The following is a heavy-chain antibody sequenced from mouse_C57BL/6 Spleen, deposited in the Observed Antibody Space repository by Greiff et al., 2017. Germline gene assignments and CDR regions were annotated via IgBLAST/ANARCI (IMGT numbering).Heavy chain of an antibody. CDR3: ARPGITTVVADY. CDR2: ISSVSSTI. V-gene: IGHV5-17*01. CDR1: GFTFSDYG. D-gene: IGHD1-1*01. J-gene: IGHJ2*01. Sequence: EVQRVESGGGLVKPGGSLQLSCAASGFTFSDYGMHWVRQAPEKGLGWVAYISSVSSTIYYADTVKGRFTISRDNAKNTLFLQMTSLRSEDTAMYYCARPGITTVVADYWGQGTTLTVSS.